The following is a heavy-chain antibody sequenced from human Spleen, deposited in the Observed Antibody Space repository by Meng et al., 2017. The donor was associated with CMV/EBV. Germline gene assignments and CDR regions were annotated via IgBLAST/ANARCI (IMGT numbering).Heavy chain of an antibody. CDR3: TRVYYYDSSGYYTLGGYFDY. V-gene: IGHV3-15*01. J-gene: IGHJ4*02. Sequence: GESLKISCAASGFTFSNTWMGWVRQAPGKGLEWVGRIKTKTDGETTDYAAPVKGRFSISRDDSKSIAYLQMNSLKTEDTAVYYCTRVYYYDSSGYYTLGGYFDYWGQGTLVTVSS. D-gene: IGHD3-22*01. CDR1: GFTFSNTW. CDR2: IKTKTDGETT.